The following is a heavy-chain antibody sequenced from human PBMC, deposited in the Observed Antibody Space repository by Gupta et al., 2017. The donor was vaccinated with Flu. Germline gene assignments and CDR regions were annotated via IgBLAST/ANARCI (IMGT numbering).Heavy chain of an antibody. CDR1: GFTFSSYG. V-gene: IGHV3-33*01. D-gene: IGHD3-22*01. CDR3: ARDPGGYYDSSGLADY. CDR2: IWYDGSNK. Sequence: QVQLVESGGGVVQPGRSLRLSCAASGFTFSSYGMHWVRQAPGKGLEWVAVIWYDGSNKYYADSVKGRFTISRDNSKNTLYLQMNSLRAEDTAVYYCARDPGGYYDSSGLADYWGQGTLVTVSS. J-gene: IGHJ4*02.